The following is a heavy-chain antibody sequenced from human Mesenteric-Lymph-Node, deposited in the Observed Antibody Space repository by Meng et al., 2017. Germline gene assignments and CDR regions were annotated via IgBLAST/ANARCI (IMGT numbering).Heavy chain of an antibody. CDR1: GFTFSSYG. J-gene: IGHJ4*02. V-gene: IGHV3-33*01. D-gene: IGHD4-11*01. CDR2: IWYDGSNK. Sequence: GESLKISCAASGFTFSSYGMHWVRQAPGKGLEWVAVIWYDGSNKYYADSVKGRFTISRDNSKNTLYLQMNSLRAEDTAVYYCATFDDYSYPEAIWGQGTLVTVSS. CDR3: ATFDDYSYPEAI.